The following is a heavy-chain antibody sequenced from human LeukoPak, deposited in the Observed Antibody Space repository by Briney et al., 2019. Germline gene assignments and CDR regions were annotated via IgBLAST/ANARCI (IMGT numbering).Heavy chain of an antibody. J-gene: IGHJ4*02. Sequence: SETLSLTCTVSGGSISSYYWSWTRQPPGKGLEWIGYIYYSGSTNYNPSLKSRVTISVDTSKNQFSLKLSSVTAADTAVYYCARNYDSNPFDYSGQGTLVTVSS. CDR1: GGSISSYY. D-gene: IGHD3-22*01. V-gene: IGHV4-59*01. CDR2: IYYSGST. CDR3: ARNYDSNPFDY.